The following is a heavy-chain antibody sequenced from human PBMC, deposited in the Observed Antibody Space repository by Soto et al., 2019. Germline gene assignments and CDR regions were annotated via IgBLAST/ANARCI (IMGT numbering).Heavy chain of an antibody. J-gene: IGHJ6*02. D-gene: IGHD6-13*01. CDR1: GYVFTNYF. CDR2: INPNGGGT. CDR3: VREVGSNSWSYSYGIDV. Sequence: QVQLVQSGAEVKKPGASVKVSCKASGYVFTNYFMHWVRQAPGQGLEWMGIINPNGGGTSYAQKFEGRVTMSRNSATSTVYMALSSLRSEDTALYFCVREVGSNSWSYSYGIDVWGQGTSVTVSS. V-gene: IGHV1-46*01.